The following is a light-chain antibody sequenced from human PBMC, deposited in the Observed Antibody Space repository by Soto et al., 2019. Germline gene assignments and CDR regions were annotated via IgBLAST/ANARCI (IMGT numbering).Light chain of an antibody. CDR1: SSNIGAGYD. V-gene: IGLV1-40*01. J-gene: IGLJ2*01. CDR3: LLSYSGAYVV. Sequence: QLVLTQPPSVSGAPGQRVTISCTGSSSNIGAGYDVHWYQQLPGTAPKLLIYGNSNRPSGVPDRFSGSKSGTSASLAITGLQAEDEADYYCLLSYSGAYVVFGGGTKLTVL. CDR2: GNS.